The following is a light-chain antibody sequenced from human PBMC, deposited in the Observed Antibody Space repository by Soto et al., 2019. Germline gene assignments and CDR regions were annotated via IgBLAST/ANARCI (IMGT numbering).Light chain of an antibody. CDR1: QAINRY. J-gene: IGKJ4*01. CDR2: TTS. V-gene: IGKV1-12*01. Sequence: DIQMTQSPSSVSASVGDRVTITCRASQAINRYLAWYQQKPGKAPNLLIYTTSSLQSGVPSTFSGSGSGTDFTLTISSLEPEDFATYYCQQGNRFPLTFGGGTKVEIK. CDR3: QQGNRFPLT.